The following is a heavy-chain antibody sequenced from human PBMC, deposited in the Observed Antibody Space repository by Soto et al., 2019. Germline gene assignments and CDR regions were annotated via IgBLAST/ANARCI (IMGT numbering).Heavy chain of an antibody. V-gene: IGHV3-7*01. CDR1: GFSFSDHH. Sequence: GGSLRLSCAASGFSFSDHHIDWVRQAPGKGLEWVANTKPDGSEKNYVGSVKGRFTISRDNARNSLFLQMDSLRAEDTAVYYCARVAYVDEAFDYWGQGTLVTVSS. J-gene: IGHJ4*02. CDR2: TKPDGSEK. D-gene: IGHD2-21*01. CDR3: ARVAYVDEAFDY.